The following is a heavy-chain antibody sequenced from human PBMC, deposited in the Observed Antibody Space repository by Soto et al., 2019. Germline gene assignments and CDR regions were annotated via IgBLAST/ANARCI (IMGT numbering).Heavy chain of an antibody. CDR3: ARLTIVGVTPYHFDY. CDR2: MYYSGST. V-gene: IGHV4-39*01. CDR1: DDSTLISSYY. D-gene: IGHD1-26*01. Sequence: QLQLQESGPRQMKPSETLSLTCGVSDDSTLISSYYCAWIRQPPGEGLEWIGSMYYSGSTYYNPSLQSRVTMSVDTSKKQFSLRLTSLTAADTAVYYCARLTIVGVTPYHFDYWGQGSLVTVSS. J-gene: IGHJ4*02.